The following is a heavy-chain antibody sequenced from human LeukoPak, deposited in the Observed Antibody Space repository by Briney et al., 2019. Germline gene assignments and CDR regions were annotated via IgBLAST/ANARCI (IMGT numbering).Heavy chain of an antibody. CDR3: AKRSITMVRGVTYSYGMDV. D-gene: IGHD3-10*01. Sequence: GGSLRLSCAASGFTFSSYAMSWVRQAPGKGLEWVSAISGSGGSTYYADSVKGRFTISRDNSKNTLYLQMNSLRAEDTAVYYCAKRSITMVRGVTYSYGMDVWGKGTTVTVSS. CDR2: ISGSGGST. V-gene: IGHV3-23*01. J-gene: IGHJ6*04. CDR1: GFTFSSYA.